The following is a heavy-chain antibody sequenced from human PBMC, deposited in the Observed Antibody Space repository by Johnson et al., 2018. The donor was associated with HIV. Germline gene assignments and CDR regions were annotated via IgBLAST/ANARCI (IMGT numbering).Heavy chain of an antibody. Sequence: QVQLVESGGGVVQSGRSLRLSCAASGFTFGDSAIHWVRQAPGKGLEWVAVLSYDGSNEYYADSVKGRFTISRDTSKNTLYLQMNSLRAEDTAVYYCARDPYYDFLTGPRDAFDIWGQGTMVTVSS. V-gene: IGHV3-30*14. J-gene: IGHJ3*02. CDR1: GFTFGDSA. CDR2: LSYDGSNE. D-gene: IGHD3-9*01. CDR3: ARDPYYDFLTGPRDAFDI.